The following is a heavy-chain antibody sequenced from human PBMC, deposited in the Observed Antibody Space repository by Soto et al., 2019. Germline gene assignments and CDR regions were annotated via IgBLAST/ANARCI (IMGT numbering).Heavy chain of an antibody. Sequence: GESLKISCKGSGYSFTNYWIGWVRQIPGKGLERMGIINPADSDTRYSPSFQGQVTVSVDKSISTAYLHRGSLKASDTAMYYCVRPDSTGYYSHWRQGTPVTVSS. CDR1: GYSFTNYW. V-gene: IGHV5-51*01. CDR2: INPADSDT. J-gene: IGHJ4*02. CDR3: VRPDSTGYYSH. D-gene: IGHD3-9*01.